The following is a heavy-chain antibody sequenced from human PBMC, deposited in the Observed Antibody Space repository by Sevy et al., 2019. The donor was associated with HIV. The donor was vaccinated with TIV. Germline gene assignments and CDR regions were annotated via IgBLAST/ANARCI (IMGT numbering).Heavy chain of an antibody. CDR2: ISKDGRTK. J-gene: IGHJ6*02. Sequence: GGSLRLSCAASGFTFNSYAMHWVRQAPAKGLEWVAVISKDGRTKYYADSVKGRFTISRDNSKNMLNLQMNSLRAEDTAVFYCAKDRCTGDVCENYYYALDIWGQGTTVTVSS. CDR1: GFTFNSYA. CDR3: AKDRCTGDVCENYYYALDI. V-gene: IGHV3-30*18. D-gene: IGHD2-8*02.